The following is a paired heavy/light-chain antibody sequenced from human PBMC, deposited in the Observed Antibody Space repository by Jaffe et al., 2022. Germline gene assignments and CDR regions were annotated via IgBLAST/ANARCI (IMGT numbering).Heavy chain of an antibody. V-gene: IGHV3-23*01. D-gene: IGHD4-17*01. CDR3: ARHGFGDSWQFFEE. Sequence: EVQLLESGGGLVQSGGCLRLSCAASGFAFRVYAMAWVRQAPGRGLEWVSAISDTGRSTYYADSVKGRFTISRDNSKDTLFLQMNTLRADDTALYYCARHGFGDSWQFFEEWGQGTLVTVSA. CDR2: ISDTGRST. CDR1: GFAFRVYA. J-gene: IGHJ1*01.
Light chain of an antibody. CDR1: QSVSSN. V-gene: IGKV3-15*01. CDR3: QQYNNWPQYT. CDR2: GAF. Sequence: EIVMTQSPATLSVSLGERATLSCRASQSVSSNLAWYQHKPGQAPRLLIYGAFTRATGIPARFSGSGSGTEFTLTISSLQSEDFAVYYCQQYNNWPQYTFGQGTKLEI. J-gene: IGKJ2*01.